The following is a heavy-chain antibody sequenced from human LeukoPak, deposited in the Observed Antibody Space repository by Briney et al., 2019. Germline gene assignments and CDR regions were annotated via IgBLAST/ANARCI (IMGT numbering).Heavy chain of an antibody. D-gene: IGHD3-10*01. CDR1: GYTFTSYG. J-gene: IGHJ4*02. CDR3: ARLLLWFGELLPVYFDY. CDR2: ISAYNGNT. Sequence: GASVKVSCKASGYTFTSYGISWVRQAPGQGLEWMGWISAYNGNTNYAQKLQGRVTMTTDTSTNTAYMELRSLRSDDTAVYYCARLLLWFGELLPVYFDYWGQGTLVTVSS. V-gene: IGHV1-18*01.